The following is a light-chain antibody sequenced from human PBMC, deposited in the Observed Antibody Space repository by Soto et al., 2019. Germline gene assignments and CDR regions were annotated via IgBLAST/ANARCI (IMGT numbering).Light chain of an antibody. CDR3: AAWDDNLNGPL. V-gene: IGLV1-44*01. CDR1: NSNIGRYS. Sequence: QSVLTQPTSLSGTPGQRVTISCSGSNSNIGRYSVNWYQHFPGTAPKILIYSDDERPSGVHDRFSGSKSGTSASLSISGLQSEDEAEYYCAAWDDNLNGPLFGGGTKVTVL. J-gene: IGLJ3*02. CDR2: SDD.